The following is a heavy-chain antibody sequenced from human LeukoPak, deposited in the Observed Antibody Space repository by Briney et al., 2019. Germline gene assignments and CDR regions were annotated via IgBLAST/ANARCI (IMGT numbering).Heavy chain of an antibody. Sequence: PGGSLRLSCAASGFTFSSYAMHWVRQAPGKGLEWVAVISYDGSNKYYADSVKGRFTISRDNSKNTLYLQMNSLRAEDTAVYYCHDQTYRRSYWGQGTLVTVSS. CDR3: HDQTYRRSY. V-gene: IGHV3-30-3*01. D-gene: IGHD1-14*01. J-gene: IGHJ4*02. CDR1: GFTFSSYA. CDR2: ISYDGSNK.